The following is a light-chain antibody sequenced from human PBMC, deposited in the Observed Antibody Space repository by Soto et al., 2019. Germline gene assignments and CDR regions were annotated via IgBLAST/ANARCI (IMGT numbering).Light chain of an antibody. CDR1: QSVSSSF. V-gene: IGKV3-20*01. CDR2: GAS. Sequence: EIVLTQSPGTLSLSPGERATISCRASQSVSSSFLAWYQQKPGQAPRLLIYGASIRATGIPYRFSGSGSGTDFTLTISSVEPEDFAVYYCQQYGSSPWTFGQGTKVEIK. J-gene: IGKJ1*01. CDR3: QQYGSSPWT.